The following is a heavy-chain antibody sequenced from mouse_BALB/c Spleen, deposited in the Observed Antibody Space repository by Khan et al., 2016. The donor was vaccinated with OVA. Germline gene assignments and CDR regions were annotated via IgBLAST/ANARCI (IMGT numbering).Heavy chain of an antibody. CDR1: GYSITSGYA. Sequence: VQLKQSGPGLVKPSQSLSLTCTVTGYSITSGYAWNWIRQFPGNKLECMGYISYSGNTSYNPSLRSRISITRDTSKNQFFLQLNSVTTEDTATSYYARKNYYGYAMDYWGQGTSVTVSS. V-gene: IGHV3-2*02. D-gene: IGHD1-1*01. CDR3: ARKNYYGYAMDY. CDR2: ISYSGNT. J-gene: IGHJ4*01.